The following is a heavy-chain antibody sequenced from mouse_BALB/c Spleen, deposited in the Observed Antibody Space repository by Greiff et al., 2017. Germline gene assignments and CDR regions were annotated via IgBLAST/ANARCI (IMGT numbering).Heavy chain of an antibody. CDR3: ARGINYYGSSPAWFAY. Sequence: VQLQQSGAELARPGASVKLSCKASGYTFTSYWMQWVKQRPGQGLEWIGAIYPGDGDTRYTQKFKGKATLTADKSSSTAYMQLSSLASEDSAVYYCARGINYYGSSPAWFAYWGQGTLVTVSA. CDR1: GYTFTSYW. J-gene: IGHJ3*01. V-gene: IGHV1-87*01. D-gene: IGHD1-1*01. CDR2: IYPGDGDT.